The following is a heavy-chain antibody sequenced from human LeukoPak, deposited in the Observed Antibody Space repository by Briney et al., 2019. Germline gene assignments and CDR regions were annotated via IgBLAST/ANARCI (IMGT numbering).Heavy chain of an antibody. Sequence: SVKVSCKASGGTFSSYAISWVRQAPGQGLEWMGRIIPIFGTANYAQKFQGRVTITTDESTSTANMELSSLRSEDTAVYYCARPLRSGYYYNAFDIWGQGTMVTVSS. CDR3: ARPLRSGYYYNAFDI. J-gene: IGHJ3*02. V-gene: IGHV1-69*05. D-gene: IGHD3-22*01. CDR1: GGTFSSYA. CDR2: IIPIFGTA.